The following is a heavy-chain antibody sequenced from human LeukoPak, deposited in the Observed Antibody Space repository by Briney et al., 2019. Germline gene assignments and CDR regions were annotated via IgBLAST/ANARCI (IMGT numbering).Heavy chain of an antibody. V-gene: IGHV4-39*01. J-gene: IGHJ5*02. Sequence: SETLSLTCTVSGGSISSSSYYWGWIRQPPGKGLEWIGSIFYSGSAYYNPSLKSRVAISVDTSKNQFSLRLSSVTAADTAVYYCARQGGTLNWFDPWGQGTLVTVSS. CDR2: IFYSGSA. D-gene: IGHD1-7*01. CDR1: GGSISSSSYY. CDR3: ARQGGTLNWFDP.